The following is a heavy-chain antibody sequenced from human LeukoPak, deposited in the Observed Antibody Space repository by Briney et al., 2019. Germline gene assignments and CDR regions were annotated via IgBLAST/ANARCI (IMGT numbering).Heavy chain of an antibody. CDR2: IYYSGST. CDR1: GGSISSSSYY. D-gene: IGHD5-24*01. Sequence: SETLSLTCTVSGGSISSSSYYWAWIRQPPGKGLERIGSIYYSGSTYYNPSLKSRVTISVDTSKNQSSLKLSSVTAADTAVYYCARGEGDGYNDCYYYMAIWGKGTTVTVSS. CDR3: ARGEGDGYNDCYYYMAI. J-gene: IGHJ6*03. V-gene: IGHV4-39*01.